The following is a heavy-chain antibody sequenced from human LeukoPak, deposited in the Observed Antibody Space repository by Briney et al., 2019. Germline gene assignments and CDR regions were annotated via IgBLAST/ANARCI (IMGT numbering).Heavy chain of an antibody. D-gene: IGHD2-2*02. V-gene: IGHV1-69*13. CDR2: IIPIFGTA. CDR1: GYTFTGYY. Sequence: GASVKVSCKASGYTFTGYYMHWVRQAPGQGLEWMGGIIPIFGTANYAQKFQGRVTITADESTSTAYMELSSLRSEDTAVYYCARTGVVVVPAAIVLGPDDYYMDVWGKGTAVTVSS. J-gene: IGHJ6*03. CDR3: ARTGVVVVPAAIVLGPDDYYMDV.